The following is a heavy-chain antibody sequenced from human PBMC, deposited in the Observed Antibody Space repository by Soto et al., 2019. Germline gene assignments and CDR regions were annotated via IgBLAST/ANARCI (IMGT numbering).Heavy chain of an antibody. V-gene: IGHV1-3*01. CDR1: GYTFTSYA. CDR3: AILGTYYFDNSDNYFDF. J-gene: IGHJ4*02. D-gene: IGHD3-22*01. CDR2: INAGNGNT. Sequence: ASVKVSCKASGYTFTSYAVHWVRQAPGQRLEWMGWINAGNGNTKYSQKFQGRVTITRDTSASTAYMELRGLRSEDTAVYYCAILGTYYFDNSDNYFDFWGQGTLVTVSS.